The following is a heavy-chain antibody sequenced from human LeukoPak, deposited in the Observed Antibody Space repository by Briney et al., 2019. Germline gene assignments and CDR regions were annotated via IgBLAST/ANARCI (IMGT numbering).Heavy chain of an antibody. V-gene: IGHV3-23*01. CDR2: ISGSGGST. CDR1: GFTFSSYA. D-gene: IGHD3-10*01. CDR3: ARARGRGYYYGSGSSYYYGMDV. Sequence: PGASLRLSCAASGFTFSSYAMSWVRQAPGKGLEWVSAISGSGGSTYYADSVKGRFTISRDNAKNSLYLQMNSLRAEDTAVYYCARARGRGYYYGSGSSYYYGMDVWGQGTTVTVSS. J-gene: IGHJ6*02.